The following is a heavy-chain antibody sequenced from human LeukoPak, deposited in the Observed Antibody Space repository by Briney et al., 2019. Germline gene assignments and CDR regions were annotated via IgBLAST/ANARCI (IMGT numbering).Heavy chain of an antibody. Sequence: SETLSLTCAVYGGSFSGYYWSWIRQPPGKGLEWIGEINHSGSTNYNPSLKSRVTISVDTPKNQFSLKLSSVTSADTAVYYCAKRKYCSSTSCYYFDYWGQGTLVTVSS. D-gene: IGHD2-2*01. CDR1: GGSFSGYY. V-gene: IGHV4-34*01. CDR2: INHSGST. CDR3: AKRKYCSSTSCYYFDY. J-gene: IGHJ4*02.